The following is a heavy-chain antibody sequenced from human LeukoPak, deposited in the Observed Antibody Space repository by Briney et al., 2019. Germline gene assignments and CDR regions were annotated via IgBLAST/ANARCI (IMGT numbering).Heavy chain of an antibody. CDR1: GFAFNTYS. CDR3: ARGSSFIVA. CDR2: ISSSGSTI. Sequence: PGESLRLSCAASGFAFNTYSMNWVRQAPGKGLEWASYISSSGSTIYYADSVKGRFTISRDNAKNSLYLQMNSLRAEDTALYYCARGSSFIVAWGQGTLVTVSS. J-gene: IGHJ5*02. V-gene: IGHV3-48*04. D-gene: IGHD2-2*01.